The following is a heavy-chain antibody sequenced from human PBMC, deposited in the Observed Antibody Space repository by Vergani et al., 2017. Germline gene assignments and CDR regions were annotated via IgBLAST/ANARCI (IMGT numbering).Heavy chain of an antibody. D-gene: IGHD6-13*01. J-gene: IGHJ5*02. V-gene: IGHV3-23*01. CDR2: ISGSGGST. CDR3: AKDRGGKEKGIAAAGSWFDP. CDR1: GFTFSSYA. Sequence: EVQLLESGGGLVQPGGSLRLSCAASGFTFSSYAMSWVHQAPGKGLEWVSGISGSGGSTYYADSVKGRFTISRDNSKNTLYLQMNSLRAEDTAVYYCAKDRGGKEKGIAAAGSWFDPWGQGTLVTVSS.